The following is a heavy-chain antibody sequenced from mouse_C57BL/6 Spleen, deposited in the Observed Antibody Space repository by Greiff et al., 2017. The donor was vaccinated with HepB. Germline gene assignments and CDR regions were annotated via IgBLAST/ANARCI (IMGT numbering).Heavy chain of an antibody. V-gene: IGHV1-50*01. CDR3: ASRRPYYFDY. CDR2: IDPSDSYT. Sequence: VQLQQPGAELVKPGASVKLSCKASGYTFTSYWMQWVKQRPGQGLEWIGEIDPSDSYTNYNQKFKGKATLTVDTSSSTAYMQLSSLTSEDSAVYYCASRRPYYFDYWGQGTTLTVSS. CDR1: GYTFTSYW. J-gene: IGHJ2*01.